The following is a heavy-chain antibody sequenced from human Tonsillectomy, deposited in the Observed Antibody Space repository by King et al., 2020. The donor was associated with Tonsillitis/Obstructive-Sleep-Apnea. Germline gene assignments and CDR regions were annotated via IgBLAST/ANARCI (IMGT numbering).Heavy chain of an antibody. CDR1: GYTFTGYY. CDR2: INPNSGGT. Sequence: VQLVESGAEVKKPGASVKVSCKASGYTFTGYYMHWVRPAPGQGLEWMGRINPNSGGTNYAQKFQGRVTMTRDTSISTAYMELSRLRSDDTAVYYCARDLLDIVVVPAAQSGWFDPWGQGTLVTVSS. D-gene: IGHD2-2*01. CDR3: ARDLLDIVVVPAAQSGWFDP. V-gene: IGHV1-2*06. J-gene: IGHJ5*02.